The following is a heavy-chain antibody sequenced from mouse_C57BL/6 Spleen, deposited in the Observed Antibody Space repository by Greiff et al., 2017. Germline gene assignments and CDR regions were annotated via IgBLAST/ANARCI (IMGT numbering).Heavy chain of an antibody. Sequence: QVQLQQSGAELVKPGASVKLSCKASGYTFTSYWMHWVKQRPGQGLEWIGMIHPNSGSTNYNEKFKSKATLTVDKSSSTAYMQLSSLTSEDSAVYYCARYGITAVDYYAMDYWGQGTSVTVSS. D-gene: IGHD1-1*01. CDR1: GYTFTSYW. CDR2: IHPNSGST. J-gene: IGHJ4*01. V-gene: IGHV1-64*01. CDR3: ARYGITAVDYYAMDY.